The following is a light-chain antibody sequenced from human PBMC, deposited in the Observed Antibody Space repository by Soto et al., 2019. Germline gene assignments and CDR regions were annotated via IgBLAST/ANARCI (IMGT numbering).Light chain of an antibody. CDR3: SSYAGSNKPYV. V-gene: IGLV2-8*01. Sequence: SALTQPPSASGSPGQSVTISCTGTSSDVGGYNYVSWYQQHPGKAPKLMIYEVSKRPSGVPDRFSGSKSGNTASLTVSGLQAEDEADYYCSSYAGSNKPYVFGTGTKLTVL. J-gene: IGLJ1*01. CDR1: SSDVGGYNY. CDR2: EVS.